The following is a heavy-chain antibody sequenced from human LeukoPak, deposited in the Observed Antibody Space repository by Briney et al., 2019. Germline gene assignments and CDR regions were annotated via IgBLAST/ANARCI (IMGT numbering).Heavy chain of an antibody. CDR3: ARDVRPDY. CDR1: GFTFSSYW. J-gene: IGHJ4*02. D-gene: IGHD6-6*01. Sequence: PGGALRLSCAASGFTFSSYWMSWVRQAPGEGLEWVANIKQDGTEKYYMDSVKGPFSISRDNAKNSLYLQMNALRAEDTAVYYCARDVRPDYWGQGTLVTVST. V-gene: IGHV3-7*04. CDR2: IKQDGTEK.